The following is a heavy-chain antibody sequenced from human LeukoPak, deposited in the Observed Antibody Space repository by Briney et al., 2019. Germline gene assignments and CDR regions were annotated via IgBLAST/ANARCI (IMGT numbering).Heavy chain of an antibody. CDR3: ARGASYSSGWLPKYFQH. Sequence: SETLSLTCAVYGGSFSGYYWSWTRQPPGKGLEWIGEINHSGSTNYNPSLKSRVTISVDTSKNQFSLKLSSVTAADTAVYYRARGASYSSGWLPKYFQHWGQGTLVTVSS. D-gene: IGHD6-19*01. CDR2: INHSGST. CDR1: GGSFSGYY. J-gene: IGHJ1*01. V-gene: IGHV4-34*01.